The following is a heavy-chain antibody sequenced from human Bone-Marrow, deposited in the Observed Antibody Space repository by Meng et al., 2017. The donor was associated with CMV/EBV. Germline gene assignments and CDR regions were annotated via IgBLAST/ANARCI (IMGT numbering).Heavy chain of an antibody. CDR1: GFPFEDYT. CDR2: INWNSGSI. CDR3: GRAMYTSGWSVDY. D-gene: IGHD6-19*01. V-gene: IGHV3-9*01. Sequence: GGSLRLSCAASGFPFEDYTMHWVRQAPGKGLEWVSGINWNSGSIGYADSLKGRFTISRDNAKNSLYLQMNSLRAEDTALYYCGRAMYTSGWSVDYWGQGTVATVSS. J-gene: IGHJ4*02.